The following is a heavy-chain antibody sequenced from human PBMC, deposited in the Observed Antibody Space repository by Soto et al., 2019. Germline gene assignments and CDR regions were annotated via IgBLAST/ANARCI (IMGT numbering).Heavy chain of an antibody. CDR3: AAGGGLPRYY. Sequence: QLQLQESGSGLVTPSQTLSLTCAVSGGSISSGGYSWSWIRQPPGKGLDWIGYIYHSGSTSYNPSLKSRVTISVDRSKNQFSLKLSSVAAADMAVYYCAAGGGLPRYYWGQGTLVTVSS. CDR1: GGSISSGGYS. D-gene: IGHD1-26*01. J-gene: IGHJ4*02. CDR2: IYHSGST. V-gene: IGHV4-30-2*01.